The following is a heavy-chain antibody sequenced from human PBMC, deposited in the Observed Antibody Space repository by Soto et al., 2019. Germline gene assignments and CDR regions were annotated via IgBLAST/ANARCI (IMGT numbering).Heavy chain of an antibody. V-gene: IGHV3-66*01. J-gene: IGHJ1*01. Sequence: EVQLVESGGGLVQPGGSLRLSCAASGLTVSTNPMSWVRQAPGKGLEWVSVIYTGVGTHYADSVKGRFTISRDNSKNTVNLQMNSLRPEETAVYYCARDGSGHWGQGTLVTVSS. CDR1: GLTVSTNP. CDR3: ARDGSGH. CDR2: IYTGVGT.